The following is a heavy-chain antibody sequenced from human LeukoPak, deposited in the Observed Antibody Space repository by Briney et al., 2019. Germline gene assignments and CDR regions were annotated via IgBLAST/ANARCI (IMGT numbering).Heavy chain of an antibody. J-gene: IGHJ4*02. D-gene: IGHD4-11*01. CDR2: ITASGTAM. CDR1: GFTFSSYS. V-gene: IGHV3-23*01. Sequence: GGSLRLSCAASGFTFSSYSMNWVRQAPGKGLEWVSHITASGTAMFYADSVKGRFTISRDNSKNTLYVQMNSLRAEDMAIYYCAKERDSAFDSWGRGTLVTVSS. CDR3: AKERDSAFDS.